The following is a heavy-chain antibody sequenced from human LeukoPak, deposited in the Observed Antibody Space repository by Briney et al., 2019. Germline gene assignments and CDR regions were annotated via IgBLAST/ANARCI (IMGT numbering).Heavy chain of an antibody. CDR3: AKSDWFDP. CDR1: GFTFKNYW. Sequence: GESPRLSCATSGFTFKNYWMSWLRQAPGKGLVWVSRIRYDGSSATYADSVKGRFTISRDNARNTLYLQMNSLRVDDTAVYYCAKSDWFDPCGRGILVTVSS. J-gene: IGHJ5*02. V-gene: IGHV3-74*01. CDR2: IRYDGSSA.